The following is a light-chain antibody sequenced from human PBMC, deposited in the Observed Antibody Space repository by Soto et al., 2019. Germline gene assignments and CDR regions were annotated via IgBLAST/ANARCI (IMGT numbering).Light chain of an antibody. Sequence: QSVLTQPPSVSGAPGQRVTMSCSGSVSNIGAGYDVHWFQQLPGTAPKLLIYGNINRLSGVPDRFSGSKSGTSASLAITGLQAEDEADYYCQSYDTSLSAWVFGGGTKLTVL. CDR2: GNI. CDR3: QSYDTSLSAWV. J-gene: IGLJ3*02. CDR1: VSNIGAGYD. V-gene: IGLV1-40*01.